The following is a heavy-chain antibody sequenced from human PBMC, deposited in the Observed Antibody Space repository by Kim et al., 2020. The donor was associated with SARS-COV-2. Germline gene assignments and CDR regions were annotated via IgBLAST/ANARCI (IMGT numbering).Heavy chain of an antibody. D-gene: IGHD3-9*01. V-gene: IGHV1-3*01. CDR2: INAGNGNT. Sequence: ASVKVSCKASGYTFTSYAMHWVRQAPGQRLEWMGWINAGNGNTKYSQKFQGRVTITRDTSASTAYMELSSLRSEDTAVYYCARFLYYDILTGLISYYYGMDVWGQGTTVTVSS. J-gene: IGHJ6*02. CDR1: GYTFTSYA. CDR3: ARFLYYDILTGLISYYYGMDV.